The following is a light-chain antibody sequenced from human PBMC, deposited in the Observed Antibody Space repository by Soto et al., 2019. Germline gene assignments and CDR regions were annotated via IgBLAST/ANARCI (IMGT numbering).Light chain of an antibody. Sequence: SYELTQPPSVSVAPGQTAKIICGGNNIGSKSVHWYQQKPGHAPVLVDYDDSDRPSGIPERFSGSNSGNTANLTISRVEAGDEADYYCQVWDSISVHWVFGGGTKLTVL. CDR1: NIGSKS. CDR2: DDS. CDR3: QVWDSISVHWV. J-gene: IGLJ3*02. V-gene: IGLV3-21*02.